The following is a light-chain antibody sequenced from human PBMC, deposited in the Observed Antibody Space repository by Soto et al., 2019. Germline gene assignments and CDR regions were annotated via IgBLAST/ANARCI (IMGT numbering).Light chain of an antibody. Sequence: QSVLTQPPSASGTPGQRVTISCSGSSSNIGSNTVNCYQQLPGTAPKLLIYSNNQRPSGVPDRFSGSKSGTSASLAISGLQSEDEADYYCAAWGDSLNGPVFGGGTKLTVL. V-gene: IGLV1-44*01. CDR2: SNN. J-gene: IGLJ2*01. CDR3: AAWGDSLNGPV. CDR1: SSNIGSNT.